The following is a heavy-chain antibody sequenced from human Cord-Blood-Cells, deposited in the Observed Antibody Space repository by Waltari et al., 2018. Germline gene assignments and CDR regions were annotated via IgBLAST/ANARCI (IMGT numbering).Heavy chain of an antibody. V-gene: IGHV4-34*01. J-gene: IGHJ4*02. CDR3: ARGQWLRWQYYFDY. Sequence: QVQLQQWGAGLLKPSATLSLTCAVHGGSFSGYHWSWYRQPPGKGLEWIGEINHSGSTNYNPSLKSRVTISVDTSKNQFSLKLSSVTAADTAVYYCARGQWLRWQYYFDYWGQGTLVTVSS. D-gene: IGHD6-19*01. CDR2: INHSGST. CDR1: GGSFSGYH.